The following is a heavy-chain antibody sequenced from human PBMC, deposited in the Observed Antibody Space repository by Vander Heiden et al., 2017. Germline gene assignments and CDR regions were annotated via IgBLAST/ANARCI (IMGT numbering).Heavy chain of an antibody. J-gene: IGHJ4*02. V-gene: IGHV4-4*07. CDR3: VGNYYDSRGYYFIDS. D-gene: IGHD3-22*01. CDR1: GGSMGNYN. Sequence: VQLQESGPGLVRPSETLSLTCAVSGGSMGNYNWTCLRQPAGKALEWLGRIYTGGSTNYNPSLKSRVTMSVATSKNQFSLKLTSVTAADTAVYYCVGNYYDSRGYYFIDSWGQGTLVTVS. CDR2: IYTGGST.